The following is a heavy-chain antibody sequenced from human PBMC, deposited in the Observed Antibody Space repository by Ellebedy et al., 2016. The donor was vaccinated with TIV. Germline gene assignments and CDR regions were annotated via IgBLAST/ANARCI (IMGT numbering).Heavy chain of an antibody. CDR1: GFTFRNDW. CDR3: ASRASYDSSGYYFAFDY. J-gene: IGHJ4*02. V-gene: IGHV3-74*01. D-gene: IGHD3-22*01. CDR2: INGDGSTT. Sequence: GESLKISXAASGFTFRNDWMHWVRQAPGKGLVWVSRINGDGSTTSYADSVKGRFTISRDNAKNSLYLQMNSLRDEDTAVYYCASRASYDSSGYYFAFDYWGQGTLVTVSS.